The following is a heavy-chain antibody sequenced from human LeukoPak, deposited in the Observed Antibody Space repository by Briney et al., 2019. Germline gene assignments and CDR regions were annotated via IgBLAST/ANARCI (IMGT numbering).Heavy chain of an antibody. Sequence: GASVKVSCKASGYTFTGYYMHWVRQAPGQGLEWMGWINPNSGGTNYAQKFQGRVTMTRDTSISTAYMELSRLRSDDTAVYYCAKEEAFRSTWGFDYWGQGTLVTVS. D-gene: IGHD3-16*01. CDR1: GYTFTGYY. CDR2: INPNSGGT. J-gene: IGHJ4*02. V-gene: IGHV1-2*02. CDR3: AKEEAFRSTWGFDY.